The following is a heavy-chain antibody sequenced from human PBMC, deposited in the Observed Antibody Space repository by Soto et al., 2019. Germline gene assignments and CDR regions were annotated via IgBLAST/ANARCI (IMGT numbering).Heavy chain of an antibody. J-gene: IGHJ4*02. D-gene: IGHD4-17*01. CDR2: VYHSGDT. CDR3: ARGFSNSVTTRFDS. Sequence: VHLQQWGAGLLRPSETLSLTCTVSGESFGAYYWSWIRQSPGKGLEWIGEVYHSGDTKYNPSLKSRVTISGDPSNTPFSLRMTSMTAADTGVYYCARGFSNSVTTRFDSWGQGTLVTVSS. V-gene: IGHV4-34*01. CDR1: GESFGAYY.